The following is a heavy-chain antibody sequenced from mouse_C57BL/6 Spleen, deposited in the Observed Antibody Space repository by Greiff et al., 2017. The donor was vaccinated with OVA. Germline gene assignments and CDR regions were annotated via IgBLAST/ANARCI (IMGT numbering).Heavy chain of an antibody. CDR3: AREDSNYAMDY. CDR1: GYTFTSYW. D-gene: IGHD2-5*01. J-gene: IGHJ4*01. CDR2: IYPGSGST. V-gene: IGHV1-55*01. Sequence: VQLQQSGAELVKPGASVKMSCKASGYTFTSYWITWVKQRPGQGLEWIGDIYPGSGSTNYNEKFKSKATLTVDTSSSTAYMQLSSLTSEDSAVYYCAREDSNYAMDYWGQGTSVTVSS.